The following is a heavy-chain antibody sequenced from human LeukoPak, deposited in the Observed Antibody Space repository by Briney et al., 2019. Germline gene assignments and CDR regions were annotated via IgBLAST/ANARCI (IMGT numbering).Heavy chain of an antibody. CDR2: IKQRGSEK. J-gene: IGHJ4*02. CDR1: GFTFNYSW. D-gene: IGHD2/OR15-2a*01. CDR3: ARVGIDYLASYHFDH. Sequence: GGSLRLSCAASGFTFNYSWMSWVRQAPGKGLEWVANIKQRGSEKSYVDSVKGRFSISRDNTKNSVFLQMSSLRAEDTAVYYCARVGIDYLASYHFDHWGRGTLVTVSS. V-gene: IGHV3-7*01.